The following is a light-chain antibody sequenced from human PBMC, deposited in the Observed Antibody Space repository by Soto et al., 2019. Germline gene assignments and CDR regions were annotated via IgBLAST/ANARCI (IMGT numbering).Light chain of an antibody. Sequence: AIQRTQSPASLSASVGDRVTITCRASQGLGHDLGWHQQNPGKDPKVLSYGASNLQSGVASRFSGSGSGPDFTLTLCSLQPEESATYYCLQDNTYPLTLGGGTKVEIK. J-gene: IGKJ4*01. V-gene: IGKV1-6*01. CDR1: QGLGHD. CDR2: GAS. CDR3: LQDNTYPLT.